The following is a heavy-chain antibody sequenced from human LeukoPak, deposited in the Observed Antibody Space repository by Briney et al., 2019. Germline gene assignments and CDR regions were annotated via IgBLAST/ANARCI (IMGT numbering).Heavy chain of an antibody. CDR3: AEGSAVADLYFDY. Sequence: GGSLRLSCAASGFTFSTYATSWVRQAPGKGLEWVSTITGSGDSTYYADSVKGRFAISRDNSKNSLYLQMNSLRAEDTAVYYCAEGSAVADLYFDYWGQGTLVTVSS. D-gene: IGHD6-19*01. V-gene: IGHV3-23*01. CDR1: GFTFSTYA. CDR2: ITGSGDST. J-gene: IGHJ4*02.